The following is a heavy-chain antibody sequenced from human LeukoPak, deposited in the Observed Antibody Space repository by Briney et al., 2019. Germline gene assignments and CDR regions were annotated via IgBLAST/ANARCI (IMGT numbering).Heavy chain of an antibody. CDR3: TTPPD. CDR2: IKPIATGGTT. CDR1: GFSFSDAW. J-gene: IGHJ4*02. Sequence: PGGSLRLSCTASGFSFSDAWMTWFRQAPGKGLEWVGRIKPIATGGTTEYAAPVKGRFTISRDDSKNTVYLQMNSLESEDTAVYYCTTPPDWGQGTLVTVSS. V-gene: IGHV3-15*01.